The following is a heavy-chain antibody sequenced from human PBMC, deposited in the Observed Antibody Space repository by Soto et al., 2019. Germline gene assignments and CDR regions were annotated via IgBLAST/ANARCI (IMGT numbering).Heavy chain of an antibody. V-gene: IGHV4-59*01. Sequence: QMQLQASGPGLVKPSETLSLTCTVSGGSIRSYFWSWIRQAPGKKLEWLGYVSHNGNTNYNPSLRSRLTLSVDTSNIRLSLNLKSVTASGAALYYCAVPGPAGLWGRGTLVTVAS. D-gene: IGHD7-27*01. CDR1: GGSIRSYF. J-gene: IGHJ2*01. CDR2: VSHNGNT. CDR3: AVPGPAGL.